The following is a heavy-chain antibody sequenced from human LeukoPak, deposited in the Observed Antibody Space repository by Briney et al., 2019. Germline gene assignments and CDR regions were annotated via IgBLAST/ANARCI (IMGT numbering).Heavy chain of an antibody. CDR2: ISSRSTTI. D-gene: IGHD3-22*01. CDR3: ARDLDSSGTAPYY. Sequence: PGRSLRLSCAASGFTFSSYAMNWVRQAPGKGLEWVSYISSRSTTIYYADSVKGRFTISRDNAKNSLYLQMNSLRAEDTAIYYCARDLDSSGTAPYYWGQGTLVTVSS. J-gene: IGHJ4*02. V-gene: IGHV3-48*03. CDR1: GFTFSSYA.